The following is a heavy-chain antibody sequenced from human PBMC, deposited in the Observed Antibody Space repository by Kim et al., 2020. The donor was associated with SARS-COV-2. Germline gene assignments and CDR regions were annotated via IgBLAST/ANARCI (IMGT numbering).Heavy chain of an antibody. CDR1: GGSISSGGYY. J-gene: IGHJ4*02. CDR2: IYYSGST. D-gene: IGHD3-9*01. CDR3: ARWAHYDILTGRAGGDY. V-gene: IGHV4-31*03. Sequence: SETLSLTCTVSGGSISSGGYYWSWIRQHPGKGLEWIGYIYYSGSTYYNPSLKSRVTISVDTSKNQFSLKLSSVTAADTAVYYCARWAHYDILTGRAGGDYWGQGTLVTVSS.